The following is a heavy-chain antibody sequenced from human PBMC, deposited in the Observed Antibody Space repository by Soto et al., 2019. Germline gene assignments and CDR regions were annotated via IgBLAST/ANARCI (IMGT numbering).Heavy chain of an antibody. CDR2: IYYSGST. Sequence: QLQLQESGPGLVKPSDTLSLTCTVSGGSISSSSYYWGWIRQPPGKGLEWIGSIYYSGSTYYNPSLKSRVTISVDTSKSQFSLKLSSVTAADTAVYYCARRAVVTPRFAMDVWGQGTTVTVSS. J-gene: IGHJ6*02. D-gene: IGHD2-21*02. CDR1: GGSISSSSYY. CDR3: ARRAVVTPRFAMDV. V-gene: IGHV4-39*01.